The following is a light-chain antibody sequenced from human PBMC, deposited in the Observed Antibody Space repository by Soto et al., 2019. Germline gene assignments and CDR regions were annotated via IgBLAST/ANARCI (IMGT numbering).Light chain of an antibody. CDR1: SSDVGSYNL. CDR2: EVT. CDR3: CSYAGACSVV. J-gene: IGLJ2*01. Sequence: QSALTQPASVSGSPGQSITIPCNGSSSDVGSYNLVSWYQQFPDKAPNLIIYEVTKRPSGVPNRFSGSKSGNTASLTVSGLRTEDEADYYCCSYAGACSVVFGGGTKLTVL. V-gene: IGLV2-23*02.